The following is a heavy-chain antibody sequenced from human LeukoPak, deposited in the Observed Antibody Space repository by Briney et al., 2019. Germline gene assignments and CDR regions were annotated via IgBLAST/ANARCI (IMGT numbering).Heavy chain of an antibody. J-gene: IGHJ4*02. V-gene: IGHV3-7*01. CDR1: GFTFSSYW. D-gene: IGHD5-24*01. CDR2: IKQDGREN. Sequence: GGSLRLSCAASGFTFSSYWMSWVRQAPGKGLEWVANIKQDGRENYYVDSVKGRFTISRDNAKNSLYLQMNSLRAEDTAVYYCARGRDGYKYYFDYWGQGTLVTVSS. CDR3: ARGRDGYKYYFDY.